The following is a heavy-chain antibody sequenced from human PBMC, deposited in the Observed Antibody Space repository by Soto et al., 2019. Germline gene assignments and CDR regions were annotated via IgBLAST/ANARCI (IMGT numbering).Heavy chain of an antibody. CDR1: GGSISSSNW. CDR3: ARGYYYYGSGSYMNWFDP. D-gene: IGHD3-10*01. Sequence: SETLSLTCAVSGGSISSSNWWSWVRQPPGKGLEWIGEIYHSGSTNYNPSLKSRVTISVDKSKNQFSLKLSSVTAADTAVYYCARGYYYYGSGSYMNWFDPWGQGTLVTVSS. V-gene: IGHV4-4*02. J-gene: IGHJ5*02. CDR2: IYHSGST.